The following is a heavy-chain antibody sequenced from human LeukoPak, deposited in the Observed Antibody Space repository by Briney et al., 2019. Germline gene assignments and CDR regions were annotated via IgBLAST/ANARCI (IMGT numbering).Heavy chain of an antibody. D-gene: IGHD6-13*01. CDR1: GYSISSGYY. CDR2: IYHSGST. V-gene: IGHV4-38-2*02. J-gene: IGHJ4*02. Sequence: SETLSLTCTVSGYSISSGYYWRWIRQAPGKGLEWIASIYHSGSTYYNPSLKSRVTISVDTSKNQFSLKLSSMTAADTAVYFCARDNRQQQLDFDYWGQGTLVTVSS. CDR3: ARDNRQQQLDFDY.